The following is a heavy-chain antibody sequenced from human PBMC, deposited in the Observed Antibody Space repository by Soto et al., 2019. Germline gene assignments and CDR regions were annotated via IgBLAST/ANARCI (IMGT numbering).Heavy chain of an antibody. CDR1: GFTFSIYG. V-gene: IGHV3-30*18. J-gene: IGHJ6*02. CDR3: AKDLDYYDSSGYYSDYYYGMDV. CDR2: ISYDGSNK. D-gene: IGHD3-22*01. Sequence: GGSLRLSCAASGFTFSIYGMHWVRHAPGKGLEWVAVISYDGSNKYYADSVKGRFTISRDNSKNTLYLQMNSLRAEDTAVYYCAKDLDYYDSSGYYSDYYYGMDVWGQGTTVTVSS.